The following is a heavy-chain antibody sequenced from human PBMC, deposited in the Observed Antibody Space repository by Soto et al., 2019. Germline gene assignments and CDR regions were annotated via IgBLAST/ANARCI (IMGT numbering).Heavy chain of an antibody. D-gene: IGHD7-27*01. J-gene: IGHJ5*01. V-gene: IGHV4-30-4*01. CDR3: ARGRYCLTGRCFPNWFDS. Sequence: SETLSLTCSVSGDSISNLDYFWAWIRQPPGQALEYIGYIYKSATTYYNPSFESRVAISVDTSKSQFSLNVTSVTAADTAVYFCARGRYCLTGRCFPNWFDSWGLGALVTVSS. CDR1: GDSISNLDYF. CDR2: IYKSATT.